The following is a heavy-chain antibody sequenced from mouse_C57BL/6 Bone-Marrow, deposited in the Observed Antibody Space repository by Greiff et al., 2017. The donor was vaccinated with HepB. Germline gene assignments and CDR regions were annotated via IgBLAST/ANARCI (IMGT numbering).Heavy chain of an antibody. J-gene: IGHJ3*01. D-gene: IGHD3-2*02. CDR3: TREAGPWFAY. CDR2: ISSGGDYI. CDR1: GFTFSSYA. Sequence: DVQLVESGEGLVKPGGSLKLSCAASGFTFSSYAMSWVRQTPEKRLEWVAYISSGGDYIYYADTVKGRFTISRDNARNTLYLQMSSLKSEDTAMYYCTREAGPWFAYWGQGTLVTVSA. V-gene: IGHV5-9-1*02.